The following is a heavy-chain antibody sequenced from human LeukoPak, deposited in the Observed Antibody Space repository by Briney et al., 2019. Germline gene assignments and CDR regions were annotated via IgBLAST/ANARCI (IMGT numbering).Heavy chain of an antibody. V-gene: IGHV5-51*01. J-gene: IGHJ4*02. CDR2: IYPGDSDT. CDR3: ARLSSSWYGNDY. Sequence: GAPLQISCKGSGSRFTSYWIGWVRQMPGKGLECMGIIYPGDSDTRYSPSFQGQVTISADKSISTAYLQWSSLKASDTAMYYCARLSSSWYGNDYWGQGTLVTVSS. CDR1: GSRFTSYW. D-gene: IGHD6-13*01.